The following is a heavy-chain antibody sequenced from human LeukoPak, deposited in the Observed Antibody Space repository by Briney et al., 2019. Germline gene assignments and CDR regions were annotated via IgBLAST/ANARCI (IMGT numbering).Heavy chain of an antibody. D-gene: IGHD6-13*01. Sequence: GGSLRLSCAASGFTFSNYAMNWVRQAPGKGLEWVSYISSSGSPIDYADSVKGRFTISRDNAKNSLYLQMNSLRAEDTAVYYCARVFLIVAAGTFDYWGQGTLVTVSS. V-gene: IGHV3-48*04. J-gene: IGHJ4*02. CDR1: GFTFSNYA. CDR3: ARVFLIVAAGTFDY. CDR2: ISSSGSPI.